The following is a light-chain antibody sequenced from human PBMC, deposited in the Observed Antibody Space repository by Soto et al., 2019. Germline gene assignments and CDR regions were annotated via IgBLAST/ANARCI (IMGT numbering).Light chain of an antibody. CDR2: DAS. V-gene: IGKV3-11*01. J-gene: IGKJ5*01. CDR1: QSVSIY. Sequence: EIVLTQSPATLSLSPGERSTLACRSSQSVSIYLAWYQQKPGQAPRLLIYDASNRATGIPAKFSGSGSGTDFTLTISSLQPEDFAIYYCQQLKSYPITFGQGTRLEIK. CDR3: QQLKSYPIT.